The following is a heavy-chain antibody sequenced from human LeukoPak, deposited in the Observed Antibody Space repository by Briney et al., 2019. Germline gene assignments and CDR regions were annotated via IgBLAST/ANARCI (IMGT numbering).Heavy chain of an antibody. J-gene: IGHJ4*02. V-gene: IGHV4-59*01. D-gene: IGHD6-13*01. CDR1: GGSISNFY. CDR3: ARGFASSWYYFDY. CDR2: IYNSGST. Sequence: SETLSLTCTVPGGSISNFYWSWIRQSPGERLEWMGYIYNSGSTNYNPSLKSRVTISVDTSKNQFSLKLSFVTAADTAMYYCARGFASSWYYFDYWGQGTLVTVSS.